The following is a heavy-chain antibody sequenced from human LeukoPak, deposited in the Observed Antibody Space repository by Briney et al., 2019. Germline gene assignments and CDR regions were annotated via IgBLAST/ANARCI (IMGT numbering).Heavy chain of an antibody. V-gene: IGHV3-21*01. D-gene: IGHD6-13*01. CDR2: ISSSSYI. J-gene: IGHJ4*02. CDR3: ARGIAAAGTACNY. CDR1: GFTFSSYS. Sequence: GGSLRLSCAASGFTFSSYSMNWVRQAPGKGLEWVSSISSSSYIYYADSVKGRFTISRDNAKNSLYLQMNSLRAEDTAVYYCARGIAAAGTACNYWGQGTLVTVSS.